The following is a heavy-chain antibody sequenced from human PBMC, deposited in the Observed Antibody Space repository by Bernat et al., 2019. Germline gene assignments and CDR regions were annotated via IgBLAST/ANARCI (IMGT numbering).Heavy chain of an antibody. J-gene: IGHJ4*02. CDR3: AKVNVVGCSGGSCYSGFDY. Sequence: EVQLVESGGGLVQPGGSLKLSCAASGFTFSGSAMHWVRQASGKGLEWVGRIRSKANSYATAYAASVKGRFTISRDDSKNTAYLQMNSLKTEDTAVYYCAKVNVVGCSGGSCYSGFDYWGQGTLVTVSS. D-gene: IGHD2-15*01. CDR2: IRSKANSYAT. CDR1: GFTFSGSA. V-gene: IGHV3-73*02.